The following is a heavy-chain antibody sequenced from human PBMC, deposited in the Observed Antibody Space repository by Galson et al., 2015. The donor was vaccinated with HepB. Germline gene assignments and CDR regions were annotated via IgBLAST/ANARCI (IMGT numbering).Heavy chain of an antibody. CDR2: ISSSSSTI. D-gene: IGHD5-18*01. V-gene: IGHV3-48*01. J-gene: IGHJ6*02. CDR3: ARDISGYSYGYGSYYYYGMDV. Sequence: SLRLSCAASGFTFGSYSMNWVRQAPGKGLEWVSYISSSSSTIYYADSVKGRFTISRDNAKNSLYLQMNSLRAEDTAVYYCARDISGYSYGYGSYYYYGMDVWGQGTTVTVSS. CDR1: GFTFGSYS.